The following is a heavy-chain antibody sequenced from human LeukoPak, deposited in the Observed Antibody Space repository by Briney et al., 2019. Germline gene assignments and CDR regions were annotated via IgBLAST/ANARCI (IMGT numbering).Heavy chain of an antibody. D-gene: IGHD2-21*02. CDR1: GFTFSSYS. CDR3: ARLGGYWSVY. Sequence: GGSLRLSCAASGFTFSSYSMNWVRQAPGKGLEWVSYISSSSSTIYYADSVKGRFTISRDNAKNSLYLQMNSLRAEDTAVYYCARLGGYWSVYWGQGTLVTVSS. CDR2: ISSSSSTI. J-gene: IGHJ4*02. V-gene: IGHV3-48*04.